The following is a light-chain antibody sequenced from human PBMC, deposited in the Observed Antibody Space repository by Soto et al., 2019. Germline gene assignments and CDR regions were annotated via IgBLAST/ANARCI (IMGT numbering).Light chain of an antibody. Sequence: QMTQSPSSMSASVGDRVTITCRASQDIGNDLGWYQQKPGKAPRLLISTASTLESGVPARFSGSGSGTHFILTISSRQPEDFATYFCLQDYNYPRTFGQGTQVEI. CDR3: LQDYNYPRT. V-gene: IGKV1-6*01. J-gene: IGKJ1*01. CDR1: QDIGND. CDR2: TAS.